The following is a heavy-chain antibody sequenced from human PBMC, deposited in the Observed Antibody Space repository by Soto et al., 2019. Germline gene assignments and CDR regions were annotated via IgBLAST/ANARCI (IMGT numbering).Heavy chain of an antibody. Sequence: SVKVSCKASGGTFSSYTISWVRQAPGQGLEWMGRIIPILGIANYAQKFQGRVTITADKSTSTAYMELSSLRSEDTAVYYCARAIPLDDSNSYYYYYYGMDVWGQGTTVTVSS. D-gene: IGHD4-4*01. CDR2: IIPILGIA. V-gene: IGHV1-69*02. CDR3: ARAIPLDDSNSYYYYYYGMDV. J-gene: IGHJ6*02. CDR1: GGTFSSYT.